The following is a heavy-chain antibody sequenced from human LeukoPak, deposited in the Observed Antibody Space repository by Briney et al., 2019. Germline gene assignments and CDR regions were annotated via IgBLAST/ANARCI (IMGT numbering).Heavy chain of an antibody. D-gene: IGHD4-17*01. V-gene: IGHV1-3*01. CDR3: ARDRYGDNNWFDP. Sequence: GASVKVSCKASGYTFTSYAMNWVRQAPGQGLEWMGWINAGNGNTKYSQKFQGRVTITRDTSASTAYMEVSSLRSEDTAVYYCARDRYGDNNWFDPWGQGTLVTVSS. CDR1: GYTFTSYA. J-gene: IGHJ5*02. CDR2: INAGNGNT.